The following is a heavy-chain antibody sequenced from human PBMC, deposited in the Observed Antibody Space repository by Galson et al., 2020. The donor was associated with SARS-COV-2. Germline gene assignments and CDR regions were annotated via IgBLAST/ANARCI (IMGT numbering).Heavy chain of an antibody. V-gene: IGHV3-48*03. J-gene: IGHJ3*02. CDR3: ARNPGYISGWGDVYDI. CDR1: GFTFSTYA. Sequence: GGSLRLSCAASGFTFSTYAMNWVRQAPGKGLEWVSYISSSGGTRYYPASVKGRLTISRDNAKNSLYLQMNSLRAEDTALYYCARNPGYISGWGDVYDIWGQGTMVTVSS. CDR2: ISSSGGTR. D-gene: IGHD6-19*01.